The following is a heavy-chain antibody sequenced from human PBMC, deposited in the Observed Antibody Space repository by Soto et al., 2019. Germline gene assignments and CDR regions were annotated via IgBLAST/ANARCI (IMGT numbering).Heavy chain of an antibody. J-gene: IGHJ3*02. D-gene: IGHD6-19*01. Sequence: GASVKVSCKVSGYTLTELSMHWVRQAPGQGLEWMGIINPSGGSTSYAQKFQGRVTMTRDTSTSTVYMELSSLRSEDTAVYYCARAHIAVAYDAFDIWGQGTMVTVSS. CDR3: ARAHIAVAYDAFDI. CDR2: INPSGGST. V-gene: IGHV1-46*01. CDR1: GYTLTELS.